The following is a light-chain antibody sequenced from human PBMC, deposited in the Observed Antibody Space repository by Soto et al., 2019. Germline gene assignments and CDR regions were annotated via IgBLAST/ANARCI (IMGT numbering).Light chain of an antibody. J-gene: IGKJ1*01. V-gene: IGKV3-20*01. CDR3: QQYGISPT. Sequence: EIVLTQSPGTLSLSPGERATLSCRASQSVSSSYLAWYQQKPGQAPRLLIYGASIRATGIPDRFSGSGSGTDFTLTISRLEPVDFAVYYCQQYGISPTFGQGTKVEIK. CDR2: GAS. CDR1: QSVSSSY.